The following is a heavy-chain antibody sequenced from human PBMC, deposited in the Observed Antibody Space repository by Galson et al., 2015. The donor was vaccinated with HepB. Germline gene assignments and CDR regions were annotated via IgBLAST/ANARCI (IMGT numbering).Heavy chain of an antibody. CDR3: ARDEEGGYSSGWYWYYYGMDV. D-gene: IGHD6-19*01. Sequence: SVKVSCKASGYTFTSYGISWVRQAPGQGLEWMGWISAYNGNTNYAQKLQGRVTMTTDTSTSTAYMKLRSLRSDDTAVYYCARDEEGGYSSGWYWYYYGMDVWGQGTTVTVSS. CDR1: GYTFTSYG. V-gene: IGHV1-18*04. J-gene: IGHJ6*02. CDR2: ISAYNGNT.